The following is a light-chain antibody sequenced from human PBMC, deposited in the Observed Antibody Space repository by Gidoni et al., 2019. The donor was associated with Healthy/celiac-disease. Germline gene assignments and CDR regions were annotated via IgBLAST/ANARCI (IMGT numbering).Light chain of an antibody. Sequence: DIQMTQSTSSLSASVGDRVTITCQASQDISNYLNLYQQKPGKAPKLLIYDSSNLETGVPSSFSGSGSGTDFTFTISSLQPEDIATYYCQQYDNLMYTFXQXTKLEIK. J-gene: IGKJ2*01. CDR3: QQYDNLMYT. CDR1: QDISNY. CDR2: DSS. V-gene: IGKV1-33*01.